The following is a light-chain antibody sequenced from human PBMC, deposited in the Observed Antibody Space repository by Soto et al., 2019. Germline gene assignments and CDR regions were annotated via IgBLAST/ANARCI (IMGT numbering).Light chain of an antibody. V-gene: IGKV3-20*01. CDR1: QSVSSY. CDR3: QQYGTSPYT. Sequence: EIVLTQSPGTLSSSPGERATLSCRASQSVSSYLAWYQQKPGQAPRLLIYGASSRATGIPDRFSGSGSGTDFTLSISRLEPEDFAVYYCQQYGTSPYTFGQGTKVDIK. J-gene: IGKJ2*01. CDR2: GAS.